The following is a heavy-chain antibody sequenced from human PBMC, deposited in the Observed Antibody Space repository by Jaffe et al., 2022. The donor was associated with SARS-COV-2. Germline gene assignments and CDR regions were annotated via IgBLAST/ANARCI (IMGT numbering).Heavy chain of an antibody. D-gene: IGHD6-13*01. CDR1: GFNFYSYD. J-gene: IGHJ4*02. V-gene: IGHV3-13*01. Sequence: EVQLVESGGDLVQPGGSLRLSCVASGFNFYSYDMHWVRQVTGKGLEWVSAIGPAGDSYYPGSVKGRFTISRENAKNSSYLQMNNLRAGDTAVYYCARGAASGMSPVDHWGQGTLVTVSS. CDR3: ARGAASGMSPVDH. CDR2: IGPAGDS.